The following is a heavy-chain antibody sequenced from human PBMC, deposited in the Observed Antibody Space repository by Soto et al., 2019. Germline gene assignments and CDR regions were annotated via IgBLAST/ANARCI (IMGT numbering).Heavy chain of an antibody. V-gene: IGHV1-8*01. J-gene: IGHJ4*02. CDR1: GYTFTAYD. CDR3: EVTTGY. Sequence: QVQGVQSRTEVKKPGASVKVSCKTSGYTFTAYDINWVRQTTGQGLEWMGWMSPDSGNAGYAQQFQGRVTMTSNTSTSTAYMERRSLRSEDTAMYYCEVTTGYWGQGTMGTVSS. D-gene: IGHD2-21*02. CDR2: MSPDSGNA.